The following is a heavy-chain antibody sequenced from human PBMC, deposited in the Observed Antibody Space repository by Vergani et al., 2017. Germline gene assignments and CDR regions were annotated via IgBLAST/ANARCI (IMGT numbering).Heavy chain of an antibody. D-gene: IGHD2-8*01. V-gene: IGHV4-39*01. CDR1: GGSISSSSYY. Sequence: QLQLQESGPGLVKPSETLSLTCTVSGGSISSSSYYWGWIRQPPGKGLEWIGSIYYSGSTYYNPSLKSRVTISVDTSKNQFSLKLSSVTAADTAVYYCARFGRPIVLMVYEIIFDAFDIWGQGTMVTVSS. CDR3: ARFGRPIVLMVYEIIFDAFDI. CDR2: IYYSGST. J-gene: IGHJ3*02.